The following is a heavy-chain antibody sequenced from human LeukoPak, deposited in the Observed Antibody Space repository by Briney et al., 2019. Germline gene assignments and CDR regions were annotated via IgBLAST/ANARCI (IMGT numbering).Heavy chain of an antibody. V-gene: IGHV4-59*01. CDR2: IQNSVTSY. Sequence: PLETLSLTCSVSGGSISSYYWSWVRQPPGKGLEWIGYIQNSVTSYTDNPSLQSRVTISVDTSKNQFSLRVTSVTAADTAVYYCVRRPQLDPWGQGNLVHVSS. J-gene: IGHJ5*02. CDR1: GGSISSYY. CDR3: VRRPQLDP.